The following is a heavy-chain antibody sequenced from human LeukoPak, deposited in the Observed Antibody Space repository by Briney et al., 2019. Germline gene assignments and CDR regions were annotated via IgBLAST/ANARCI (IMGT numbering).Heavy chain of an antibody. CDR1: GYTLTELS. D-gene: IGHD3-10*01. V-gene: IGHV1-24*01. Sequence: GASVTVSFKVSGYTLTELSMHWVRQAPGKGLEWMGGFDPEDGETIYAQKFQGRVTMTEDTSTDTAYMELSSLRSEDTAVYYCATTGTDRRYFQHWGQGTLVTVSS. J-gene: IGHJ1*01. CDR2: FDPEDGET. CDR3: ATTGTDRRYFQH.